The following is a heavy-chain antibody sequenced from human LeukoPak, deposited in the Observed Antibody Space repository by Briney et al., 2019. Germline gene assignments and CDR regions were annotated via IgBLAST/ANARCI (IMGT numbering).Heavy chain of an antibody. CDR3: ARGSTYYDSSGQVPFDY. V-gene: IGHV3-30-3*01. CDR2: ISYDGSNK. Sequence: GGSLRLSCAASGFTFSSYAMHWVRQAPGKGLEWVAVISYDGSNKYYADSVKGRFTISRDNSKNTLYLQMDSLRAEDTAVYYCARGSTYYDSSGQVPFDYWGQGTLVTVSS. CDR1: GFTFSSYA. D-gene: IGHD3-22*01. J-gene: IGHJ4*02.